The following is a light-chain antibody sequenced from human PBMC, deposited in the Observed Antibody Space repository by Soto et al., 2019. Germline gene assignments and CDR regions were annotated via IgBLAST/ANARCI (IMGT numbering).Light chain of an antibody. V-gene: IGKV1-5*03. CDR2: RAS. J-gene: IGKJ1*01. CDR3: QHYNSYPPWT. Sequence: DIQMTQSPSTLSASVGDRVTITCRASQSINSWLAWYQQEPGKAPKLLIYRASTLQSGVPSRFSGSGSGTEFTLTISRLQPYDFATYYCQHYNSYPPWTFGQGTKVEIK. CDR1: QSINSW.